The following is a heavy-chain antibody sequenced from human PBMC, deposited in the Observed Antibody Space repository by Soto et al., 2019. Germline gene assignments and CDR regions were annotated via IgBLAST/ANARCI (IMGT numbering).Heavy chain of an antibody. CDR2: VFYTGTT. CDR3: ARSLAVTRFDR. D-gene: IGHD3-9*01. J-gene: IGHJ4*02. Sequence: QVHLQESGPGLVKPSETLSRFCNVSGGSMNNNYWSWIRQAPGKGLEWIGYVFYTGTTNYNPSLKNRVTILVDTVKKQCSLRLSSVTAADTAVYYCARSLAVTRFDRWGQGTRVTVS. V-gene: IGHV4-59*01. CDR1: GGSMNNNY.